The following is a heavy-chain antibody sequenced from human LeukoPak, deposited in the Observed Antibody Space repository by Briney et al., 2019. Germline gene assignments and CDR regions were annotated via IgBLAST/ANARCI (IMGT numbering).Heavy chain of an antibody. CDR3: AKDYVAALGFDS. J-gene: IGHJ4*02. D-gene: IGHD6-13*01. Sequence: GGSLRLSCAASGFTFSSYAMSWVRQAPGKGLEWVSAISGSGGSTYYADSVKGRFTISRDNSRNTLYLQMNSLRSEDTAVYYCAKDYVAALGFDSWGQGTLVTVSS. CDR1: GFTFSSYA. CDR2: ISGSGGST. V-gene: IGHV3-23*01.